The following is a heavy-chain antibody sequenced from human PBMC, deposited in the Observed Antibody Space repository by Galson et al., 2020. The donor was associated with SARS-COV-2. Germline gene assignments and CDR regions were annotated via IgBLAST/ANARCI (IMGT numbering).Heavy chain of an antibody. J-gene: IGHJ6*02. CDR2: IGAYYGNT. CDR1: GYRLTTYG. D-gene: IGHD6-19*01. Sequence: ASVKVSCKASGYRLTTYGISWVRQAPGQGLEWMGWIGAYYGNTEYAQKLQGRVTMTTDTSTSTAYMELRSLRSDDTAVYYCARGGDSSGSGMDVWGQWTTVTVYS. CDR3: ARGGDSSGSGMDV. V-gene: IGHV1-18*04.